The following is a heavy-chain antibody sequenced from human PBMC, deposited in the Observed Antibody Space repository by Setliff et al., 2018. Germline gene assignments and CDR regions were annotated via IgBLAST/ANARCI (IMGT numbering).Heavy chain of an antibody. CDR3: AKDRVNDGFWDFDS. J-gene: IGHJ4*02. V-gene: IGHV3-23*01. CDR2: VIQGGSG. Sequence: GESLKISCVGSGFTFKDYSMVWVRQLPGKGLEWVAGVIQGGSGVYADSVKGRFTVSRDNSKNSCFLEMNNLRVEDTATYYCAKDRVNDGFWDFDSWGQGIVVTVSS. D-gene: IGHD2-21*01. CDR1: GFTFKDYS.